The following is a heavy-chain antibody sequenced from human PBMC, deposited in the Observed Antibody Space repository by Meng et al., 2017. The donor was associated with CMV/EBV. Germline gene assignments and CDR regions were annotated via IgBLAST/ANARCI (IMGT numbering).Heavy chain of an antibody. CDR2: IRQDGSEA. Sequence: GESLMISCAASGFSFSRYWMTWVRQAPGKGLEWVANIRQDGSEAYYVDSVKGRFTIFRDNTKNSLFLQMDSLSAEDTAIYYCVRESSTFNWSEHLQHWGQGTLVTVSS. CDR3: VRESSTFNWSEHLQH. V-gene: IGHV3-7*01. CDR1: GFSFSRYW. D-gene: IGHD2-2*01. J-gene: IGHJ1*01.